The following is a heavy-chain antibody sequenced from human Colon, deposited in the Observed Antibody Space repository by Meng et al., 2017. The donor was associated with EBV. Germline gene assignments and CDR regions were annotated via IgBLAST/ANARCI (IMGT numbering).Heavy chain of an antibody. CDR2: IYHSGTT. J-gene: IGHJ4*02. V-gene: IGHV4-4*02. D-gene: IGHD4-17*01. Sequence: QGHLQGSGPGLGKPSGTLSLTCAVSGDSISNNWWSWVRQPPGKGLEWIGEIYHSGTTNYNPSLRSRVTISVAKSKNQFSLQLTSVTAADTAVYYCARNGDYNPGLYWGQGTLVTVSS. CDR1: GDSISNNW. CDR3: ARNGDYNPGLY.